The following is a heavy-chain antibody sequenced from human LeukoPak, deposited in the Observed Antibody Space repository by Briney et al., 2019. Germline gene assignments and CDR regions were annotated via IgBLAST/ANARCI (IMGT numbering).Heavy chain of an antibody. D-gene: IGHD6-19*01. J-gene: IGHJ4*02. CDR2: IYSGGST. CDR1: GFSISRHW. CDR3: ARAIAVAGHFDY. Sequence: GGSLRVSCAASGFSISRHWMSWVRQAPGKGLEWVSVIYSGGSTYYADSVKGRFTISRDNSKNTLYLQMNSLRAEDTAVYYCARAIAVAGHFDYWGQGTLVTVSS. V-gene: IGHV3-53*01.